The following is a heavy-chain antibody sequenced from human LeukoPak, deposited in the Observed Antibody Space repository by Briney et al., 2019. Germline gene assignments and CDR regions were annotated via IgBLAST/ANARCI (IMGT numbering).Heavy chain of an antibody. CDR2: INHSGST. V-gene: IGHV4-34*01. D-gene: IGHD6-13*01. J-gene: IGHJ6*03. CDR1: GGSFSGYY. Sequence: SETLSLTCAVYGGSFSGYYWSWIRQPPGKGLEWIGKINHSGSTNYNPSLKSRVTISVDTSKNQFSLKLSSVTAADTAVYYCARVVAAAGKGGDYYYMDVWGKGTTVTVSS. CDR3: ARVVAAAGKGGDYYYMDV.